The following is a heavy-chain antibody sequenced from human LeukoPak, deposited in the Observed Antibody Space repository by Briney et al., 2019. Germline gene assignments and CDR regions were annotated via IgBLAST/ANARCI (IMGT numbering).Heavy chain of an antibody. J-gene: IGHJ6*04. D-gene: IGHD5-18*01. CDR2: INHSGST. CDR1: GGSFSDYY. Sequence: PSETLSLTCAVYGGSFSDYYWSWIRQPPGKGLEWIGEINHSGSTNYNPSLKSRVTISVDTSKNQFSLKLSSVTAADTAVYYCARMRAAMAYYYYGMDVWGKGTTVTVSS. V-gene: IGHV4-34*01. CDR3: ARMRAAMAYYYYGMDV.